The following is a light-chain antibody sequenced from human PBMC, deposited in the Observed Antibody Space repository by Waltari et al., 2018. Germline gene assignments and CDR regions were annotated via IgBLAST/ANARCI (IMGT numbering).Light chain of an antibody. CDR2: GAS. CDR3: QQYNRWPPIT. CDR1: QSIRDN. V-gene: IGKV3-15*01. J-gene: IGKJ5*01. Sequence: VMTQSPATLSVSPGERATLSCRASQSIRDNLAWYQQKRGPAPRLLIYGASTRATGIPARFTGSGSGTDVTLTISSLQAEDSAVYYCQQYNRWPPITFGQGTRLEI.